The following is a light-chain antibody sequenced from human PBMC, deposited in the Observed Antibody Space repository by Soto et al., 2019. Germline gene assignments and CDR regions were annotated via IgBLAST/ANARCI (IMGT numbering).Light chain of an antibody. V-gene: IGKV3-20*01. Sequence: EIVLTQSPGTLSLSPGERATLSCRASQSVTSSYLAWYQQKPGQAPRLLIYGASSRATGIPDRFSGSGSGTYFTLTINRLKPEDVALYYCHQYGSSPRTFVQGTKLEIK. J-gene: IGKJ2*01. CDR2: GAS. CDR1: QSVTSSY. CDR3: HQYGSSPRT.